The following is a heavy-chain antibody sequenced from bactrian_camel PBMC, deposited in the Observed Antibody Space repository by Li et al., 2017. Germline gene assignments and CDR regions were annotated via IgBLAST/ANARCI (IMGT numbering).Heavy chain of an antibody. J-gene: IGHJ4*01. CDR2: INSGGGVT. CDR1: GFTFGNFY. V-gene: IGHV3S40*01. Sequence: VQLVESGGGLVQPGGSLRLSCAASGFTFGNFYMSWVRQAPGKGLEWVSSINSGGGVTYYADSVKGRFTISRDNAKDTVYLQLNSLKIEDTAMYYCASYGDKWDYKYWGQGTQVTVS. CDR3: ASYGDKWDYKY. D-gene: IGHD6*01.